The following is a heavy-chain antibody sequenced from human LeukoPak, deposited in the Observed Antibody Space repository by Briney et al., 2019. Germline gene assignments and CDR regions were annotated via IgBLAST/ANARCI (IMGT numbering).Heavy chain of an antibody. J-gene: IGHJ4*02. CDR1: GFTFSSYA. V-gene: IGHV3-23*01. CDR2: LSGSGSNT. D-gene: IGHD6-13*01. CDR3: AKFRAAAGPRDFDY. Sequence: TWGSLRLSCAASGFTFSSYAMTWVRQAPGKGLEWVAPLSGSGSNTYYADSVKGRFSISRDNSQSTLYLQMNSLRAEDTTVYYCAKFRAAAGPRDFDYWGQGTLVTVSS.